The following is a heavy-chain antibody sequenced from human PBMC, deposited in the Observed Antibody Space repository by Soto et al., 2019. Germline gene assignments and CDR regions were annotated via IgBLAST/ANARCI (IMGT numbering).Heavy chain of an antibody. CDR3: AHTVGYYGSGIQAP. Sequence: QITLKESGPTLVKPTQTLTLTCTFSGFSLSTSGVGVGWIRQPPGKALEWLALIYWNDDKRYNSSLKSRLTISKDTSENQVVLTMTNMDPVDTATYYCAHTVGYYGSGIQAPWGQGILVTVSS. CDR2: IYWNDDK. J-gene: IGHJ5*02. V-gene: IGHV2-5*01. D-gene: IGHD3-10*01. CDR1: GFSLSTSGVG.